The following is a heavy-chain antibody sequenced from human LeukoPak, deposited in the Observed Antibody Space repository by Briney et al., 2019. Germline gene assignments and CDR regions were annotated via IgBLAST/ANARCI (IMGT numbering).Heavy chain of an antibody. CDR1: GFTFSSYA. CDR3: AKTSLSFVLLGPTFDY. V-gene: IGHV3-23*01. D-gene: IGHD3-10*01. J-gene: IGHJ4*02. CDR2: ISGSGGST. Sequence: PGGSLRLSCAASGFTFSSYAMNWVRQAPGKGLEWVSSISGSGGSTYYADSVKGRFTISRDNSKNSLYLQMNSLRAEDTAVYYGAKTSLSFVLLGPTFDYWGQGTLVTVSS.